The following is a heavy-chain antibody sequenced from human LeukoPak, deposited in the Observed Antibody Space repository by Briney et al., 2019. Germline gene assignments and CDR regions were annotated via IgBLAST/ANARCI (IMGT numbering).Heavy chain of an antibody. CDR2: MDPNRGNT. J-gene: IGHJ6*03. D-gene: IGHD6-6*01. CDR3: ARDLAAPPRYYYMDV. Sequence: ASVKVSCKASGYTFTSYDTNWVRQAPGQGLEWMGRMDPNRGNTGYAQKFLGRVTMARSTSVSTAYMELSRLRSDDTAVYYCARDLAAPPRYYYMDVWGKGTTVTVSS. CDR1: GYTFTSYD. V-gene: IGHV1-8*02.